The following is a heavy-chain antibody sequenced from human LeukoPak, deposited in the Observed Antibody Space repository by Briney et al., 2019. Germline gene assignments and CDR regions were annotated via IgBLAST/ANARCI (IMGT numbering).Heavy chain of an antibody. D-gene: IGHD6-13*01. CDR1: GGSISSSSYY. CDR2: IYYSGST. J-gene: IGHJ3*02. V-gene: IGHV4-39*01. Sequence: PSETLSLTCTVSGGSISSSSYYWGWIRQPPGKGLEWIGSIYYSGSTYYNPPLKSRATISVDTSKNQFSLKLSSVTAADTAVYYCATRKNIAAAGTIAFDIWGQGTMVTVSS. CDR3: ATRKNIAAAGTIAFDI.